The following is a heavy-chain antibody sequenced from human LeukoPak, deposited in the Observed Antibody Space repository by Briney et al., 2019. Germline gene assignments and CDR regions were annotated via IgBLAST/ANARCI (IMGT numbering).Heavy chain of an antibody. Sequence: SETLSLTCTVSGGSISSYYWSWIRQPAGKGLEWIGRIYTSGSTNYNPSLKSRVTMSVDTSKNRFSLKLSPVTAADTAVYYCATTLPGNYGSGSYTFDYWGQGTLVTVSS. V-gene: IGHV4-4*07. CDR2: IYTSGST. CDR3: ATTLPGNYGSGSYTFDY. D-gene: IGHD3-10*01. J-gene: IGHJ4*02. CDR1: GGSISSYY.